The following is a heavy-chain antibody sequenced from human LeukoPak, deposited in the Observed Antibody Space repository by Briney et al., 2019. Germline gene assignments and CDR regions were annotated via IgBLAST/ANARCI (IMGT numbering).Heavy chain of an antibody. V-gene: IGHV3-9*01. D-gene: IGHD3-3*01. Sequence: SGGSLRLSCEASGSMFEDYGMHWVRQVPGKGLEWVSGISWNSNTRVYAESVKGRFTISRDNAKHSLDLQMISLRAEDTALYYCVKDADFWSGLDCWGQGTLVTVSS. CDR2: ISWNSNTR. CDR3: VKDADFWSGLDC. CDR1: GSMFEDYG. J-gene: IGHJ4*02.